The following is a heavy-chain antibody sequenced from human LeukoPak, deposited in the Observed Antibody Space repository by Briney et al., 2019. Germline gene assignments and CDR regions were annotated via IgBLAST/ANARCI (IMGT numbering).Heavy chain of an antibody. J-gene: IGHJ3*01. CDR1: GFTFSSYA. CDR2: ISGSGGST. D-gene: IGHD2-8*01. Sequence: PGGSLRLSCAASGFTFSSYAMSWVRQAPGKGLEWVSGISGSGGSTYYADSVKGRFTISRDNSKKTLYLQMNSLRAEDTAVYYCAKEEKVYLGLPYGFDVWLQATMVIV. V-gene: IGHV3-23*01. CDR3: AKEEKVYLGLPYGFDV.